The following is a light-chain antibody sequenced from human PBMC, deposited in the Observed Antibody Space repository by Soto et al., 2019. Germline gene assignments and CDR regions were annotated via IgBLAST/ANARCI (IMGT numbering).Light chain of an antibody. CDR2: GAS. V-gene: IGKV3-20*01. CDR1: QSVSSSY. J-gene: IGKJ1*01. CDR3: QLYGSSHSWT. Sequence: EIVLTQSPGTLSLSPGERATLSCRASQSVSSSYLAWYQQKPGQAPRLLIYGASSRATGIPDRFSGSGSGKDFTLTISRLEPEDCAVYYCQLYGSSHSWTFGQGTKVDIK.